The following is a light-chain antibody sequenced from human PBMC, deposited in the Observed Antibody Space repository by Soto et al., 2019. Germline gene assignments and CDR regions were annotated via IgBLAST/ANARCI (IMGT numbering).Light chain of an antibody. Sequence: QSVLTQPASVSGSPGQSITISCTGTSSDVGGYNYVSWYQQHPGKAPKLMIYDVSNRPSGVSNRFSGSKSANTASLTISGLQAEDEADYYCSSYTGSSTYVVXGGGTKLTVL. CDR1: SSDVGGYNY. CDR2: DVS. J-gene: IGLJ2*01. CDR3: SSYTGSSTYVV. V-gene: IGLV2-14*01.